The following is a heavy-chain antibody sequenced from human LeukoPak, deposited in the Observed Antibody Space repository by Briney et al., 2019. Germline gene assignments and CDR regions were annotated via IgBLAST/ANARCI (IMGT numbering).Heavy chain of an antibody. V-gene: IGHV1-2*02. Sequence: GASVKVSCMASGYPFTGYYIHWVRQAPGQGLEWMGWINPDSDVTNYAQKFQGRVTMTRDTSISTAYMELRSLRSDDTAVYYCARDVYCSSTTCSYYFDYWGQGTLVTVSS. CDR3: ARDVYCSSTTCSYYFDY. J-gene: IGHJ4*02. CDR2: INPDSDVT. CDR1: GYPFTGYY. D-gene: IGHD2-2*01.